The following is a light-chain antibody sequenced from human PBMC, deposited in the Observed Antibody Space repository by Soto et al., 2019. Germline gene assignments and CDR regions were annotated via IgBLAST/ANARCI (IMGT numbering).Light chain of an antibody. CDR3: QQYNSYSWT. Sequence: IQMTLSPSALSATVRDRVTITCRASQSIKTWLAWYQRKPGRAPNLLIYDASSLQSGVPSRFSGSGSGTDFTLTISSLQPDDFATYYCQQYNSYSWTFCQGTKV. J-gene: IGKJ1*01. V-gene: IGKV1-5*01. CDR1: QSIKTW. CDR2: DAS.